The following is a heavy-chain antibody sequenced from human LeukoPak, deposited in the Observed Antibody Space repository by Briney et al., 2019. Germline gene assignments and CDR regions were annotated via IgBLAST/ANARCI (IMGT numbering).Heavy chain of an antibody. D-gene: IGHD3-22*01. Sequence: SETLSLTCTVSGGSISSYYWSWIRQPPGKGLEWIGYIYYSGSTNYNPSLKSLVTISVDTSKNQFSLKLSSVTAADTAVYYCARVRNYYDSSGYFLYFDYWGQGTLVTVSS. J-gene: IGHJ4*02. CDR3: ARVRNYYDSSGYFLYFDY. CDR1: GGSISSYY. CDR2: IYYSGST. V-gene: IGHV4-59*01.